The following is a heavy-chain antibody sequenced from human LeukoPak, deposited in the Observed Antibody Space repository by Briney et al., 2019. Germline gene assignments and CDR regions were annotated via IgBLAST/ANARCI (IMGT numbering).Heavy chain of an antibody. Sequence: GGSLRLSCAASGFTFSNYWMTWVRQVPGKGLEWVSVIYSGGDTSYVDSVKGRFTISRDNSKNTVHLQMNSLRPEGTAVYYCARGFFNFDYWGQGILVTVSS. D-gene: IGHD3-3*01. J-gene: IGHJ4*02. CDR2: IYSGGDT. CDR3: ARGFFNFDY. CDR1: GFTFSNYW. V-gene: IGHV3-66*02.